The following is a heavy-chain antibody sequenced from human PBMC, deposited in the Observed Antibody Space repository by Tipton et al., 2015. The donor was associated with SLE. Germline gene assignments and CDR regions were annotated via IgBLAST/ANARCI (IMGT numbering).Heavy chain of an antibody. J-gene: IGHJ4*02. D-gene: IGHD3-16*01. Sequence: GLVKPSQTLSLTCAVYGESFNGYFWTWIRQPPGKGLEWIAEIIHSGVTNYNPSLRSRVTISVDMSKNQFSLKLTSVTAADTAIYYCARGGVLGGPFDYWGQGTLVTVSS. V-gene: IGHV4-34*01. CDR2: IIHSGVT. CDR3: ARGGVLGGPFDY. CDR1: GESFNGYF.